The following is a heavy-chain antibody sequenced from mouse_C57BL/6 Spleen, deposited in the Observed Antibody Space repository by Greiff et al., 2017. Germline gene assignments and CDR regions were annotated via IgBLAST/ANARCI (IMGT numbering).Heavy chain of an antibody. CDR1: GYSITSGYY. V-gene: IGHV3-6*01. Sequence: LQESGPGLVKPSQSLSLTCSVTGYSITSGYYWNWIRQFPGNKLEWMGYISYDGSNNYNPSLKNRISITRDTSKNQFFLKLNSVTTEDTATYYCARSVVTTYYVDYWGQGTTLTVSS. J-gene: IGHJ2*01. CDR3: ARSVVTTYYVDY. D-gene: IGHD2-2*01. CDR2: ISYDGSN.